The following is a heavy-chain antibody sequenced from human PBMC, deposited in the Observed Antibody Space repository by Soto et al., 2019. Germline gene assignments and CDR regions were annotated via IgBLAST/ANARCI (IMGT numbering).Heavy chain of an antibody. CDR3: WGAWKKEKFWVVSMSKGLDV. CDR2: SSNRDRST. Sequence: QVQLVESGGGLVKPGGSLRLSCAASGFIFSDYYMTWIRQAPGKGLEWLSCSSNRDRSTYYADSVKDRFVVSKDNAKNLGLLQMNRLRAEEPAGYFCWGAWKKEKFWVVSMSKGLDVWGQGTTVTVSS. V-gene: IGHV3-11*01. D-gene: IGHD3-9*01. J-gene: IGHJ6*02. CDR1: GFIFSDYY.